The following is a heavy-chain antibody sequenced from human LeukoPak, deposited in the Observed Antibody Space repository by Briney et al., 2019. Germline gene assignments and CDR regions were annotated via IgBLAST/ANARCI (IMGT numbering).Heavy chain of an antibody. CDR1: GGSFSGYY. D-gene: IGHD2-15*01. J-gene: IGHJ4*02. CDR2: INHSGST. Sequence: SETLSLTCAVYGGSFSGYYWSWIRQPPGKGLEWNGEINHSGSTNYNPSLKSRVTISVDTSKNQFSLKLSSVTAADTAVYCCARLGGRLDYWGQGTLVTVSS. V-gene: IGHV4-34*01. CDR3: ARLGGRLDY.